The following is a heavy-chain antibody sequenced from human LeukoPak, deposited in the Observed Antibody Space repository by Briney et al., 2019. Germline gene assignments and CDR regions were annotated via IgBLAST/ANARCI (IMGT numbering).Heavy chain of an antibody. Sequence: PGGSLRLSCAASGFTFSSYAISWVRQAPGKGPEWVSDISGIVGSTYYGDSVKGRFTSSRDNSKNTFYLQMNSLRVEDTAMYYCATDGGSGSFYRYFRNWGQGTLVTVSS. D-gene: IGHD1-26*01. V-gene: IGHV3-23*01. CDR1: GFTFSSYA. CDR3: ATDGGSGSFYRYFRN. CDR2: ISGIVGST. J-gene: IGHJ1*01.